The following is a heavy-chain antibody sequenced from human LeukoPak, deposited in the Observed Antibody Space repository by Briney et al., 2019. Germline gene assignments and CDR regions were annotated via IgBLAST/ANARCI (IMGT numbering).Heavy chain of an antibody. Sequence: SETLSLTCAVYGGSFSGYYWSWIRQPPGKGLEWIGEINHSGSTNYNPSLKSRVTISVDTSKNQFSLKLSSVTAADTAVYYCARVAYGDYYFDYWGQGTLVTVSS. D-gene: IGHD4-17*01. CDR2: INHSGST. CDR1: GGSFSGYY. J-gene: IGHJ4*02. V-gene: IGHV4-34*01. CDR3: ARVAYGDYYFDY.